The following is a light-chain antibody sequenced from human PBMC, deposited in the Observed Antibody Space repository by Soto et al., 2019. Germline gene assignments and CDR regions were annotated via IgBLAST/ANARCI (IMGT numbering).Light chain of an antibody. Sequence: DVVMTQSPLSLPITLGQPASISCRSSHSLVYSDGNIYLNWFQLRPGQSPRRLIYQVSSRDSGVPDKFSGSGSGTDSTLEISRVEAEDVGLYYCMQGTHWPWTFGQGTKVEIK. CDR1: HSLVYSDGNIY. CDR3: MQGTHWPWT. V-gene: IGKV2-30*01. J-gene: IGKJ1*01. CDR2: QVS.